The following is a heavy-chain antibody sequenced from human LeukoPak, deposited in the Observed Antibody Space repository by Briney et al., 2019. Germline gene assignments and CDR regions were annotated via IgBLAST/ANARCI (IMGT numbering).Heavy chain of an antibody. Sequence: PGGSLRLSCAASGFTVSSNYMTCVRQAPGRGLEWVSVIYNGDNTNYADSVKGRFTISRDSSKNTLFLQMNSLRAEDTAVYYCARASQWLAFDYWGQGTLVTVSS. D-gene: IGHD6-19*01. V-gene: IGHV3-66*01. CDR3: ARASQWLAFDY. CDR1: GFTVSSNY. CDR2: IYNGDNT. J-gene: IGHJ4*02.